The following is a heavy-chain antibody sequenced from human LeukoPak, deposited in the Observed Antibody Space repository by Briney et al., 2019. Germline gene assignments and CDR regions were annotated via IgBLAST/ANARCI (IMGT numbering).Heavy chain of an antibody. V-gene: IGHV1-2*02. CDR3: ARYLYYYGSGSYSWFDP. D-gene: IGHD3-10*01. CDR2: INPNSGGT. J-gene: IGHJ5*02. Sequence: GASVKVSCKGSGYTFTGYYMHWVRQAPGQGLEWMGWINPNSGGTNYAQKFQGRVTMTRDTSISTAYMELSRLRSDDTAVYYCARYLYYYGSGSYSWFDPWGQGTLVTVSS. CDR1: GYTFTGYY.